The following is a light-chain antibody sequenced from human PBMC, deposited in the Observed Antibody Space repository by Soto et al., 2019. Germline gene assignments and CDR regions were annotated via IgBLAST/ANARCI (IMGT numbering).Light chain of an antibody. CDR3: NSMTTSSSSRFV. V-gene: IGLV2-14*01. CDR1: SSDIGRYEY. Sequence: QSALTQPASVSGSPGQSITISCTGTSSDIGRYEYVSWYQQYPDKAPKLIIYDVNNRPSGVSNRFSGSKSGNAASLTISGLQAEDEADYYCNSMTTSSSSRFVFGTGTKVTVL. J-gene: IGLJ1*01. CDR2: DVN.